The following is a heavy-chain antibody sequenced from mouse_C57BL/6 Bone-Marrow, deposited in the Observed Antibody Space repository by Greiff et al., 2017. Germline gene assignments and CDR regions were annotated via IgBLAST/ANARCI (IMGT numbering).Heavy chain of an antibody. CDR2: ISSGGSYT. D-gene: IGHD1-1*01. Sequence: EVKLQESGGDLVKPGGSLKLSCAASGFTFSSYGMSWVRQTPDKRLEWVATISSGGSYTYYPDSVKGRFTISRDNAKNTLYLQMSSLKSEDTAMYYCARWDYGSSYDWYFDVWGTGTTVTVSS. CDR3: ARWDYGSSYDWYFDV. J-gene: IGHJ1*03. V-gene: IGHV5-6*01. CDR1: GFTFSSYG.